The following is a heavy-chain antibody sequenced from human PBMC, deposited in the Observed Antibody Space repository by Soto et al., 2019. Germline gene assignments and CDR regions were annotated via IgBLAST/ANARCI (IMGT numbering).Heavy chain of an antibody. J-gene: IGHJ6*02. CDR1: GFTVSSNY. Sequence: PGESLRLSCAASGFTVSSNYMSWVRQAPGKGLEWVSVIYSGGSTYYADSVKGRFTIPRDNSKNTLYLQMNSLRAEDTAVYYCARADIVLVPAVSHTLDVWGQGTTVTVSS. CDR3: ARADIVLVPAVSHTLDV. V-gene: IGHV3-53*01. D-gene: IGHD2-2*01. CDR2: IYSGGST.